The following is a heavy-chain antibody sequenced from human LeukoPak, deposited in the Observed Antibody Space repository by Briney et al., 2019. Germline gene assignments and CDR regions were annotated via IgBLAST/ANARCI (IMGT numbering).Heavy chain of an antibody. CDR1: GFTFSSYS. Sequence: PGGSLRLSCAASGFTFSSYSMNWVRQAPGKGLEWVSAISGSGGSTYYADSVKGRFTISRDNAKNSLYLQMNSLRAEDTAVYYCARDREGYQLPQMHHYYYMDVWGKGTTVTISS. CDR2: ISGSGGST. V-gene: IGHV3-21*06. J-gene: IGHJ6*03. D-gene: IGHD2-2*01. CDR3: ARDREGYQLPQMHHYYYMDV.